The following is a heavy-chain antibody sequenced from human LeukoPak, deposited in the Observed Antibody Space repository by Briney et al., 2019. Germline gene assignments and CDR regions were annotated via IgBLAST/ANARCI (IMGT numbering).Heavy chain of an antibody. D-gene: IGHD3-10*01. CDR3: ARHPTSCYYGSGSFDY. V-gene: IGHV4-39*01. Sequence: SETLSLTCTVSGGSISSSSYYWGWIRQPPGKGLEWIGSIYYSGSTYYNPSLKSRVTISVDTSKNQFSLKLSSVTAADTAVYYCARHPTSCYYGSGSFDYWGQGTLVTVSS. CDR2: IYYSGST. CDR1: GGSISSSSYY. J-gene: IGHJ4*02.